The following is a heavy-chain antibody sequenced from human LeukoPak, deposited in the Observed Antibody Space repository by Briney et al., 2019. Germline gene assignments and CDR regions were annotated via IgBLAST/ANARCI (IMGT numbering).Heavy chain of an antibody. CDR2: IFPSGGEI. CDR1: GFTFSTFA. D-gene: IGHD2-8*02. J-gene: IGHJ5*02. CDR3: ATYRQVLLPFKS. V-gene: IGHV3-23*01. Sequence: PGGSLRLSCEASGFTFSTFAMIWVSQPPGKGLEWVSSIFPSGGEIHYADSVRGRFTISRDNSKSTLSLQMNSLRAEDTAIYYCATYRQVLLPFKSWGQGTLVTVSS.